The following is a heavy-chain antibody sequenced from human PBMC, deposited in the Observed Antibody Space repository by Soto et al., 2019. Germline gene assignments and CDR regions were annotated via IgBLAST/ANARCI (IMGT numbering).Heavy chain of an antibody. J-gene: IGHJ4*02. Sequence: VQLVESGGGVVRPGGSLRLSCAASGFTFDDYGMSWVRQAPGKGLEWVSGINWNGGSTGYADSVKGRFTISRDNAKNSLYLQMNSLRAEDTALYHCARVSRGYSGYDLAKYYFDYWGQGTLVTVSS. CDR1: GFTFDDYG. V-gene: IGHV3-20*01. D-gene: IGHD5-12*01. CDR3: ARVSRGYSGYDLAKYYFDY. CDR2: INWNGGST.